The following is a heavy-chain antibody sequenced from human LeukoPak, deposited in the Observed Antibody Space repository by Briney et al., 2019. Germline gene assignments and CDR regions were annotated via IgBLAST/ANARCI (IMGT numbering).Heavy chain of an antibody. CDR2: IYHSGST. CDR1: GGSINSSNW. J-gene: IGHJ5*02. D-gene: IGHD6-13*01. V-gene: IGHV4-4*02. CDR3: ARDGARIAAHRARNWYGFDP. Sequence: SGTLSLTCAVSGGSINSSNWWSWVRQPPGKGLEWIGEIYHSGSTNYNPSLKSRVTISVDKSKNQFSLKLSSVTAADTAVYYCARDGARIAAHRARNWYGFDPWGQGTLVTVSS.